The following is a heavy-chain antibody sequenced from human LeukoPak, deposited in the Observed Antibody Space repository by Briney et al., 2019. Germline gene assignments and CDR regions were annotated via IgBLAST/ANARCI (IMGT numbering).Heavy chain of an antibody. CDR3: ARVAAGYSVNYFDY. D-gene: IGHD4-23*01. CDR1: GFTFSASA. V-gene: IGHV3-48*02. CDR2: ISTGSSTT. J-gene: IGHJ4*02. Sequence: PGGSLRLSCAASGFTFSASAMHWVRQAPGKGLEWVSYISTGSSTTYYADSVKGRFTISRDNVENSLYLQMNSLRDEDTAVYYCARVAAGYSVNYFDYWGQGTLVTVSS.